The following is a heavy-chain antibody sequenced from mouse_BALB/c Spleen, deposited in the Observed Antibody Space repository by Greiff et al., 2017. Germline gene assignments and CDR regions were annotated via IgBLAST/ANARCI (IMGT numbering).Heavy chain of an antibody. J-gene: IGHJ2*01. CDR2: ISSGGGST. Sequence: EVKLMESGGGLVKPGGSLKLSCAASGFAFSSYDMSWVRQTPEKRLEWVAYISSGGGSTYYPDTVKGRFTISRDNAKNTLYLQMSSLKSEDTAMYYCARHRYLDYWGQGTTLTVSS. CDR3: ARHRYLDY. V-gene: IGHV5-12-1*01. CDR1: GFAFSSYD.